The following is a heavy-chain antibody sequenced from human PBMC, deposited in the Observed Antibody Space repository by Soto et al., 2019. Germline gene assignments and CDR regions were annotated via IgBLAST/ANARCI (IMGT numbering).Heavy chain of an antibody. D-gene: IGHD4-17*01. J-gene: IGHJ6*02. CDR3: ARVSYSDALDV. V-gene: IGHV1-3*02. CDR2: SNGVNGFT. CDR1: GYTFRSYA. Sequence: QVQLVQSGAEVRTPGASVKISCKASGYTFRSYAVQWVRQAPGQRLEWVGWSNGVNGFTKFSPELQDRVTITRDTAASTIYMDLSSLTSDDTAVYYCARVSYSDALDVWGQGTTDTVSS.